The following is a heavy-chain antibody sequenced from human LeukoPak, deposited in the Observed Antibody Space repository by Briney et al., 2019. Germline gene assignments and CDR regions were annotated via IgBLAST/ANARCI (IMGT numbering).Heavy chain of an antibody. V-gene: IGHV4-4*07. CDR2: IYTSGST. CDR3: ARDSSYCSGGSCYSHYYYMDV. J-gene: IGHJ6*03. CDR1: GGSISGYY. D-gene: IGHD2-15*01. Sequence: SETLSLTCTVSGGSISGYYWSWIRQPAGKGLEWIGRIYTSGSTNYNPSLKSRVTMSVDTSKNQFSLKLSSVTAADTAVYYCARDSSYCSGGSCYSHYYYMDVWGKGTTVTVSS.